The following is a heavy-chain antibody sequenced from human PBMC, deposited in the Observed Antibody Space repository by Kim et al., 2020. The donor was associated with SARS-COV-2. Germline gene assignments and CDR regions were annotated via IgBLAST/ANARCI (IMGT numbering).Heavy chain of an antibody. Sequence: DGSGKYYVDSVKGRFTISRGNAKNSVYMQMDSLRVADSAVYYCVRGGTIYWGQGTLVTVSS. D-gene: IGHD3-10*01. V-gene: IGHV3-7*03. J-gene: IGHJ1*01. CDR2: DGSGK. CDR3: VRGGTIY.